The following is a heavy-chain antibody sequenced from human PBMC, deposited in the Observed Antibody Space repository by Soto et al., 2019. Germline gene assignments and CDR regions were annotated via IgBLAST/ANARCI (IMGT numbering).Heavy chain of an antibody. V-gene: IGHV4-30-2*01. J-gene: IGHJ4*02. CDR1: GGSLSSSAYS. Sequence: SETLSLTCAVSGGSLSSSAYSWSWIRQPPGKGLEWIGFIYQSGSTYYNTSLKSRVTMXXXXPXNXFXLXXNSVTXADTAVYYCAKANLRVVHPLVFDYWGQG. D-gene: IGHD3-3*01. CDR3: AKANLRVVHPLVFDY. CDR2: IYQSGST.